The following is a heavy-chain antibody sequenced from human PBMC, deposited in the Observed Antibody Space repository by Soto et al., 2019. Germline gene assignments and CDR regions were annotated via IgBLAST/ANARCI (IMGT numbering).Heavy chain of an antibody. J-gene: IGHJ4*02. CDR1: GFTFSRNV. V-gene: IGHV3-33*01. CDR3: ARDSGPYYFDY. CDR2: IWFDGNNN. Sequence: GGSLRLSCAASGFTFSRNVMHWVRQAPGKGLEWVAMIWFDGNNNYYADSVKGRFTISRDNSKNTLYLQMNSLRAEDTAAYYCARDSGPYYFDYWGQGTLVTVSS. D-gene: IGHD1-26*01.